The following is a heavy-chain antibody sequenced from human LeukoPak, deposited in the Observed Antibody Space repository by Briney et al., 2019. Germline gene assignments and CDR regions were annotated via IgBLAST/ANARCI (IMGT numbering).Heavy chain of an antibody. CDR2: ILSKSEGGTA. CDR3: TTESYDR. CDR1: GLSFSNAW. Sequence: GGSLRLSCAASGLSFSNAWMSWVRQAPGKGLEWVGRILSKSEGGTADYSSPVKGRFTISRDDSKNTLYLQMDSLKTEDTAIYYCTTESYDRWGQGTLVSVSS. V-gene: IGHV3-15*01. D-gene: IGHD3-22*01. J-gene: IGHJ4*02.